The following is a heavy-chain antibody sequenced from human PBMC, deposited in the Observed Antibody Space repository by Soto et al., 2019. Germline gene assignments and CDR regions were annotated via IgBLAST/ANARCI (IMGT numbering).Heavy chain of an antibody. J-gene: IGHJ4*02. V-gene: IGHV3-33*01. D-gene: IGHD3-10*01. Sequence: PGGSLRLSCAASGFTFSSYGMHWVRQAPGKGLEWVAVIWYDGSNKYYADSVKGRFTISRDNSKNTLYLQMNSLRAEDTAVYYCARDLDSKRLLWFGELAYWGQGTLVTVSS. CDR1: GFTFSSYG. CDR3: ARDLDSKRLLWFGELAY. CDR2: IWYDGSNK.